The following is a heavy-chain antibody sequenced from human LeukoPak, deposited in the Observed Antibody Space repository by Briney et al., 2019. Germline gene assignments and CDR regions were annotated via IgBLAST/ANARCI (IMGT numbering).Heavy chain of an antibody. CDR2: IKQDGSEK. CDR1: GFTFSSYW. V-gene: IGHV3-7*01. D-gene: IGHD2/OR15-2a*01. J-gene: IGHJ4*02. CDR3: ARGNMTHYFDY. Sequence: GGSLRLSCAASGFTFSSYWMSWVRQAPGRGLEWVANIKQDGSEKYYVDSVKGRFTISRDNAKNSLYLQMNSLRAEDTAVYYCARGNMTHYFDYWGQGTLVTVSS.